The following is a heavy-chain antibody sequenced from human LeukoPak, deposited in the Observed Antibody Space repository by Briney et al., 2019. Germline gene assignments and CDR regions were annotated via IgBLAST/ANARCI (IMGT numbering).Heavy chain of an antibody. Sequence: PSETLSLICTVSSGSIRNYYWSWIRQPPGKGLEWVGYIYYSGSTNYNPSLESRVTISVDMSKNQFSLKLSSVTAADTAVYYCARQYDYDSSGYYFGYWGQGTLVTVSS. CDR3: ARQYDYDSSGYYFGY. CDR2: IYYSGST. CDR1: SGSIRNYY. J-gene: IGHJ4*02. V-gene: IGHV4-59*08. D-gene: IGHD3-22*01.